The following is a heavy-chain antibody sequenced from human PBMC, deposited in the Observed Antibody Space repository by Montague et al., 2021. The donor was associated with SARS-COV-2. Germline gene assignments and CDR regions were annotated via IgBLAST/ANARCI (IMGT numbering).Heavy chain of an antibody. V-gene: IGHV4-34*01. J-gene: IGHJ4*02. Sequence: SETLSLTCAVYGGSFSGYYWSWIRQPPGKGLEWVGEINHSGSTKYNPSLKSRVTISVDTSKNQFSLKLTSVTAVDTAVYYCVRKTSGYHPFDDWGQGTLVTVSS. CDR2: INHSGST. CDR1: GGSFSGYY. D-gene: IGHD1-14*01. CDR3: VRKTSGYHPFDD.